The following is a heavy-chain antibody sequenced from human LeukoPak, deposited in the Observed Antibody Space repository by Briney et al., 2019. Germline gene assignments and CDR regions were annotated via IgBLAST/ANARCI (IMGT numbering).Heavy chain of an antibody. D-gene: IGHD6-19*01. CDR3: ARVYQWLAPNFDY. V-gene: IGHV3-11*01. Sequence: GGSLRLSCVASGFILENHAMSWIRQAPGKGLEWVSYISSSGSTIYYADSVKGRFTISRDNAKNSLYLQMNSLRAEDTAVYYCARVYQWLAPNFDYWGQGTLVTVSP. J-gene: IGHJ4*02. CDR1: GFILENHA. CDR2: ISSSGSTI.